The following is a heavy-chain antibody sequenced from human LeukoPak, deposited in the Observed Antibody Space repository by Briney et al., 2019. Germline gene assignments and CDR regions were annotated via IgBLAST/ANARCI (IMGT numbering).Heavy chain of an antibody. CDR1: GYTFTAYY. D-gene: IGHD3-10*01. J-gene: IGHJ4*02. CDR3: ARAYGSGTSYHPDY. CDR2: INPNSGDT. V-gene: IGHV1-2*02. Sequence: ASVKVSCKASGYTFTAYYMHWVRQAPGQGREWVGWINPNSGDTNSSQKLQDRVTLTRDTSISTAYMELSSLTSDDTAVYYCARAYGSGTSYHPDYWGQGTLVTVSS.